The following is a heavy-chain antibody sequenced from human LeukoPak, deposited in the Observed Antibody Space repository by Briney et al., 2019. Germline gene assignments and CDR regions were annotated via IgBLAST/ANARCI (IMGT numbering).Heavy chain of an antibody. Sequence: PGGSLRLSCTASGFTFSSYAMSCVRQAPGKGLECVSVVGVSTADTYYADSVKGRFTISRDNSKNTLSLQMNSLRAEDTAIYYCAREVRVGGLLSLDYWGQGTLVTVSS. CDR2: VGVSTADT. J-gene: IGHJ4*02. D-gene: IGHD3-10*01. V-gene: IGHV3-23*01. CDR1: GFTFSSYA. CDR3: AREVRVGGLLSLDY.